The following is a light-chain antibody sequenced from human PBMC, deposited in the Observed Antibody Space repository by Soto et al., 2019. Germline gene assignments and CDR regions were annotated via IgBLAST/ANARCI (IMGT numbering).Light chain of an antibody. J-gene: IGKJ4*01. CDR1: QGISSL. CDR2: TAS. V-gene: IGKV1-12*01. Sequence: DIQMTQSPSSVSASVGDRVTITCRASQGISSLLAWYQQKPGKAPNLLIHTASSLQSGVPSSLSGSRSGTDFTLTISSLQHEDFATYYCQRANSFPLTFGGGTKVEIK. CDR3: QRANSFPLT.